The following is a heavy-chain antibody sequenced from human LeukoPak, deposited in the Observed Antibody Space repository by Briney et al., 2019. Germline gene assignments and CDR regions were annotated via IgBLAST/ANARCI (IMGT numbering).Heavy chain of an antibody. J-gene: IGHJ4*02. V-gene: IGHV4-4*07. CDR3: ARDPPGIAVASHFDY. D-gene: IGHD6-19*01. CDR1: GGSISSYY. Sequence: PSETLSLTCTVSGGSISSYYWSWIRQPAGKGLEWIGRIYTSGSTNYNPSLKSRVTMSVDTSKNQFSPKLSSVTAADTAVYYCARDPPGIAVASHFDYWGQGTLVTVSS. CDR2: IYTSGST.